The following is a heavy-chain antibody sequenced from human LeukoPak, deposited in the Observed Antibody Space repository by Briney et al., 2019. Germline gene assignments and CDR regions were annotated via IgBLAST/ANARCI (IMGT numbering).Heavy chain of an antibody. CDR1: GFTFRSYA. CDR2: ISGSAGNT. J-gene: IGHJ4*02. CDR3: AKDMGSPARSDDY. D-gene: IGHD3-16*01. V-gene: IGHV3-23*01. Sequence: AESLRLSCAASGFTFRSYAMSWVRQAPGQGLEWVSSISGSAGNTYYADSVKCRFTISRDNSRNTLYLQMDGLRAGDTAIYYCAKDMGSPARSDDYWGQGTLVIVSS.